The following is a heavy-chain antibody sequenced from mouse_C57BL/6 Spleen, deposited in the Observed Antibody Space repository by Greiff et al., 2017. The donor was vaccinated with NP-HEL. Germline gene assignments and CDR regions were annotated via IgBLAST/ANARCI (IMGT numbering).Heavy chain of an antibody. CDR1: GYTFTDYN. CDR2: INPNNGGT. CDR3: ARLYYYGSRGGFAY. Sequence: DVKLVESGPELVKPGASVKIPCKASGYTFTDYNMDWVKQSHGKSLEWIGDINPNNGGTIYNQKFKGKATLTVDKSSSTAYMELRSLTSEDTAVYYCARLYYYGSRGGFAYWGQGTLVTVSA. J-gene: IGHJ3*01. V-gene: IGHV1-18*01. D-gene: IGHD1-1*01.